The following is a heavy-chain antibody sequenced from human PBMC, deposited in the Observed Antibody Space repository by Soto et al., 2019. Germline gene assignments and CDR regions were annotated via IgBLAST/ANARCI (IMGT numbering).Heavy chain of an antibody. D-gene: IGHD3-22*01. Sequence: GGSLSLSCSASGFTFSSYAMTWVRQAPGQGLEWVSAITYNSDTTYYADSVKGRFTISRDNSKNTLYLEMNSLRAEDTAIYSCAKGNSCYYFDYWGQGSVVTVSS. V-gene: IGHV3-23*01. J-gene: IGHJ4*02. CDR1: GFTFSSYA. CDR3: AKGNSCYYFDY. CDR2: ITYNSDTT.